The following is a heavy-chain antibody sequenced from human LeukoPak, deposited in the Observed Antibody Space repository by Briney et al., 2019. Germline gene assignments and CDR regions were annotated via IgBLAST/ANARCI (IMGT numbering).Heavy chain of an antibody. CDR3: ARDIQRWAFDI. J-gene: IGHJ3*02. CDR1: GGSFSGYY. CDR2: INHSGST. V-gene: IGHV4-34*01. D-gene: IGHD5-18*01. Sequence: PSETLSLTCAVYGGSFSGYYWSWIRQPPGKGLEWIGEINHSGSTNYNPSLKSRVTISVDTSKNQFSLKLSSVTAADTAVYYCARDIQRWAFDIWGQGTMVTVSS.